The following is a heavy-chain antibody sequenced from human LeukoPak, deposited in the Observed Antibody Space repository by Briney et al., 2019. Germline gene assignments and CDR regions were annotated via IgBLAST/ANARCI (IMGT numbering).Heavy chain of an antibody. D-gene: IGHD1-26*01. CDR3: ARERAVGATTSWFDP. J-gene: IGHJ5*02. Sequence: VASVKVSCKASGGTFSSYAISWVRQAPGQRLEWMGWINTGNGNTKYSQKFQGRVSITKDTSASTTYMELSSLRSEDTAVYYCARERAVGATTSWFDPWGQGTLVTVSS. CDR2: INTGNGNT. V-gene: IGHV1-3*04. CDR1: GGTFSSYA.